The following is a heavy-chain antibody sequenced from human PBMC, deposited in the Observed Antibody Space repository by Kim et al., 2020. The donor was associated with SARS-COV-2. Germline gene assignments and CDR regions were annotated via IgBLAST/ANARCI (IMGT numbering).Heavy chain of an antibody. Sequence: GGSLRLSCAASGFTFSSYEMNWVRQAPGKGLEWVSYISSSGSTIYYADSVKGRFTISRDNAKNSLYLQMNSLRAEDTAVYYCARDLMGYYYYGMDVWGQGTTVTVSS. V-gene: IGHV3-48*03. CDR1: GFTFSSYE. J-gene: IGHJ6*02. CDR2: ISSSGSTI. CDR3: ARDLMGYYYYGMDV.